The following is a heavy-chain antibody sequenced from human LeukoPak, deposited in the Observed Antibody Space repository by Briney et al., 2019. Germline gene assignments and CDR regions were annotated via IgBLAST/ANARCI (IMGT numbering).Heavy chain of an antibody. CDR3: ARVDFWSGYSNGEVDY. CDR2: INPNSGGT. CDR1: GYTFTGYY. D-gene: IGHD3-3*01. V-gene: IGHV1-2*02. Sequence: ASVKVSCKPSGYTFTGYYMHWVRQAPGQGLEWMGWINPNSGGTNYAQKFQGRVTMTRDTSISTAYMELSRLRSDDTAVYYCARVDFWSGYSNGEVDYWGQGTLVTVSS. J-gene: IGHJ4*02.